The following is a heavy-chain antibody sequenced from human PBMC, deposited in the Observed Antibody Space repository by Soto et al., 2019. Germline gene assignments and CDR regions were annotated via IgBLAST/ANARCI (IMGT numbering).Heavy chain of an antibody. Sequence: QVQLQESGPGLVKPSQTLSLTCTVSGGYISSGGYYWSWIRQHPGKGLEWIGYIYYSGSTYYNPSLRSGFTTSGDTVKTLFSGRVSSVPAADPAVFYCGGGRFLGWPSYYYSVMDVWGQGPTVTVSS. J-gene: IGHJ6*02. CDR3: GGGRFLGWPSYYYSVMDV. D-gene: IGHD3-3*01. CDR2: IYYSGST. V-gene: IGHV4-31*03. CDR1: GGYISSGGYY.